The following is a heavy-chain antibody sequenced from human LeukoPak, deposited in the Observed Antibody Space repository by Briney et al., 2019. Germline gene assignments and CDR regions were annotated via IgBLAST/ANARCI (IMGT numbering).Heavy chain of an antibody. V-gene: IGHV3-30-3*01. CDR3: AKAAYSGSNYVPYFDY. J-gene: IGHJ4*02. Sequence: GGSLRLSCAASGFTFSSYAMHWVRQAPGKGLEWVAVISYDGSNKYYADSVKGRFTISRDNSKNTLYLQMNSLRAEDTAVYYCAKAAYSGSNYVPYFDYWGQGTLVTVSS. CDR1: GFTFSSYA. CDR2: ISYDGSNK. D-gene: IGHD1-26*01.